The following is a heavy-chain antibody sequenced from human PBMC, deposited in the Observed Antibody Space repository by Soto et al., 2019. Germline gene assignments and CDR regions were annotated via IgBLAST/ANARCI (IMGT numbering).Heavy chain of an antibody. Sequence: GGSLRLSCAASEFTFSDYIMNWVRQAPGKGLEWVSYISSTSSTIYYADSVKGRFTISRDNAKNSLYLQMNSLRAEDTAVYYCAREWEPDAFDIWGQGTMVTVSS. CDR3: AREWEPDAFDI. CDR2: ISSTSSTI. D-gene: IGHD1-26*01. V-gene: IGHV3-48*01. CDR1: EFTFSDYI. J-gene: IGHJ3*02.